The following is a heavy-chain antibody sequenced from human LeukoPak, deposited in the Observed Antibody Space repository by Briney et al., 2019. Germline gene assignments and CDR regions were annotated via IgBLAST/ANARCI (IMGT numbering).Heavy chain of an antibody. V-gene: IGHV3-23*01. CDR3: GRDPNGDYVGAFEF. J-gene: IGHJ3*01. CDR2: IWASGGNT. D-gene: IGHD4-17*01. CDR1: GFIFSKYA. Sequence: PGGSLRLSCRASGFIFSKYALVWVRQAPGKGLEWVSVIWASGGNTRYADAVKGRFTVSRDNSKNTLYLQMNSLGADDTAVYYCGRDPNGDYVGAFEFWGQGTMVTVSS.